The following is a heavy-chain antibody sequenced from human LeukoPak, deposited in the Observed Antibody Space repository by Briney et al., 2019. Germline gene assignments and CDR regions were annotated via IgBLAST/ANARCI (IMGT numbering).Heavy chain of an antibody. CDR1: GFTFSSYA. CDR2: ISYDGSNK. V-gene: IGHV3-30-3*02. Sequence: GSLRLSCAASGFTFSSYAMHWVRQAPGKGLEWVAVISYDGSNKYYADSVKGRFTISRDNSKNTLYLQMNSLRAEDTAVYYCAKRPSTVDYWGQGTLVTVSS. J-gene: IGHJ4*02. CDR3: AKRPSTVDY.